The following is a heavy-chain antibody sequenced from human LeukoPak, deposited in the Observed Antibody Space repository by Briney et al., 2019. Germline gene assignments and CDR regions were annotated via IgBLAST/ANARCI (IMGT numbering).Heavy chain of an antibody. CDR2: IYTSGST. CDR1: GGSISSGSYY. Sequence: SQTLSLTCTVSGGSISSGSYYWSWIRQPAGKGLEWIGRIYTSGSTNYNPSLKSRVTISVDTSKNQFSLKLSSVTAADTAVYYCARNLKRIMITFGNPDDASDIWGQGTMVTVSS. J-gene: IGHJ3*02. CDR3: ARNLKRIMITFGNPDDASDI. V-gene: IGHV4-61*02. D-gene: IGHD3-16*01.